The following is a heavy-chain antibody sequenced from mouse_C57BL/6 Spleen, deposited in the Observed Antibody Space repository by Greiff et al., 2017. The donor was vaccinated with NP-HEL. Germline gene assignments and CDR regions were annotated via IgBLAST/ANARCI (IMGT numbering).Heavy chain of an antibody. Sequence: QVQLQQPGAELVKPGASVKLSCKASGYTFTSYWMQWVKQRPGQGLEWIGEIDPSDSYTNYNQKFKGKATLTVDTSSSTAYMQRSSLTSEDSAVYYCARRGLINPMDYWGQGTSVTVSS. CDR1: GYTFTSYW. J-gene: IGHJ4*01. V-gene: IGHV1-50*01. CDR2: IDPSDSYT. CDR3: ARRGLINPMDY.